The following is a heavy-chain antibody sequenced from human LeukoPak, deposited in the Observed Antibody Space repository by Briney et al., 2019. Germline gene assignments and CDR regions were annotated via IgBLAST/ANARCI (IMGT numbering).Heavy chain of an antibody. CDR2: ISPYSGAT. CDR1: GYTFTEYY. J-gene: IGHJ4*02. D-gene: IGHD4-17*01. CDR3: ARTLTTATWDY. V-gene: IGHV1-2*02. Sequence: ASVKVSCKASGYTFTEYYLNWMRQAPGQGLEWMGWISPYSGATHYAQIFQGRVTMTRDTSISTAYMEGSSLRSDDSAVYFCARTLTTATWDYWGQGTLVTVSS.